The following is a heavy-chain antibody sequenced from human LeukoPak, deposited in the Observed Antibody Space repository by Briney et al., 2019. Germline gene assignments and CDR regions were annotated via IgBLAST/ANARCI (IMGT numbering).Heavy chain of an antibody. D-gene: IGHD5-12*01. CDR3: ASTRGYSGYDYHY. V-gene: IGHV4-34*01. CDR1: GGSFSGYY. Sequence: SETLSLTCAVYGGSFSGYYWSWIRQPPGKGLEWIGEINHSGSTNYNPSLKSRVTISVDTSKNQFSLKLSSVTAADTAVYYCASTRGYSGYDYHYWGQGTLVTVSS. J-gene: IGHJ4*02. CDR2: INHSGST.